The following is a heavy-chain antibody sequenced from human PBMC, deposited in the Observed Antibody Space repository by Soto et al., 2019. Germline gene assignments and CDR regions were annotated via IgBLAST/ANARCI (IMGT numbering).Heavy chain of an antibody. V-gene: IGHV1-69*02. J-gene: IGHJ6*03. Sequence: GASVKVSCKASGGTFSSYTISWVRQAPGQGLEWMGRIIPILGIANYAQKFQGRVTITADKSTSTAYMELSSLRSEDTAVYYCASGKGSASGAYYYYYYMDVWGKGTTVTVSS. CDR1: GGTFSSYT. CDR3: ASGKGSASGAYYYYYYMDV. D-gene: IGHD1-1*01. CDR2: IIPILGIA.